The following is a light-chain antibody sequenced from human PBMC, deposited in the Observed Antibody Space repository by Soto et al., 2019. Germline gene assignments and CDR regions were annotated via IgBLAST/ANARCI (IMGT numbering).Light chain of an antibody. CDR1: QSISNY. V-gene: IGKV1-39*01. CDR2: AES. CDR3: QKTYSTPIT. J-gene: IGKJ5*01. Sequence: DIHMTQSPSSLSASVEDRVTITCRASQSISNYLNWYQQRTGKAPKILIYAESSLQSGVPSRFSGSGSGTDFNLTISSLQPEDFVTYYCQKTYSTPITFGQGTRLEIK.